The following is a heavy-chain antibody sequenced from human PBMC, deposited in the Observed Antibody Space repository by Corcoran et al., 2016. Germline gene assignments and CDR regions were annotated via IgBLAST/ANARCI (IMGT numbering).Heavy chain of an antibody. D-gene: IGHD1-1*01. CDR3: GRSIWNYY. Sequence: EVQLVEYGGGLVQPGGSLRLSCAASGCAFDTYWMNWGRKAPGKGLEWVANIKGGENEKYYVDYVKGRFTISRDNGKNLVYLQRNSLRSEDTAVYYCGRSIWNYYWCQGTLVTVSS. J-gene: IGHJ4*02. CDR2: IKGGENEK. V-gene: IGHV3-7*01. CDR1: GCAFDTYW.